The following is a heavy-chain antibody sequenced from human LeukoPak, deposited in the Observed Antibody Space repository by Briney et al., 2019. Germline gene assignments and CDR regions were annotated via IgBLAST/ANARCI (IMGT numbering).Heavy chain of an antibody. CDR2: ISANGGST. CDR1: GFIISDYA. Sequence: GGSLRLSCSASGFIISDYAMHWVRQAPGKGLEYVSAISANGGSTYYADSVKGRFTISRDTSKNTLYLQLSSLRAEDTAMYHCVKDLYKGDTASWYFFHHWGQGTLVTVSS. D-gene: IGHD6-13*01. V-gene: IGHV3-64D*06. CDR3: VKDLYKGDTASWYFFHH. J-gene: IGHJ4*02.